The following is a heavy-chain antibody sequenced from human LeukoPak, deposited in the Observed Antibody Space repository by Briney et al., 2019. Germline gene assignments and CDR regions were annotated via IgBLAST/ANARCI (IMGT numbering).Heavy chain of an antibody. D-gene: IGHD3-9*01. CDR3: ALGDILTGYWAEYFVH. J-gene: IGHJ4*02. CDR1: GYTFTSYG. CDR2: ISAYNGNT. V-gene: IGHV1-18*01. Sequence: ASVKVSCKASGYTFTSYGISWVRQAPGQGLEWMGWISAYNGNTNYAQKLQDRVTMTADTSTKTAYMEIKNLRSDDTAVYYCALGDILTGYWAEYFVHWGQGTLITVSS.